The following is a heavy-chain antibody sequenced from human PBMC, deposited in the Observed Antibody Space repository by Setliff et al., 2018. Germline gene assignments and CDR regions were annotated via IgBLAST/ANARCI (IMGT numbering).Heavy chain of an antibody. Sequence: ASVKVSCKASGYTFTSYYMHWVRQAPGQGLEWMGIINPSGGFTSYAQKFQDRVTMTRDTSTSTVYMELSSLRSGDTAMYYCARELLLGGVIFGYWGQGTLVTVSS. CDR1: GYTFTSYY. J-gene: IGHJ4*02. D-gene: IGHD3-3*01. V-gene: IGHV1-46*01. CDR3: ARELLLGGVIFGY. CDR2: INPSGGFT.